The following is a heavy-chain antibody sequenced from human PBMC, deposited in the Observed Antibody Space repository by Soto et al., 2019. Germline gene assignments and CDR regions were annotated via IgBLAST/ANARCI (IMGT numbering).Heavy chain of an antibody. CDR2: IHSDGGTT. D-gene: IGHD4-17*01. J-gene: IGHJ4*02. CDR3: ARTYGSNSHFDY. Sequence: PGGSLILSCAASGFTFSSYWMHWVRHAPGKGLVWVSRIHSDGGTTTYADSVKGRFTMSRDNAKNTLYLQMNSLRAEDTAVYYCARTYGSNSHFDYWGQGTLVTVSS. CDR1: GFTFSSYW. V-gene: IGHV3-74*01.